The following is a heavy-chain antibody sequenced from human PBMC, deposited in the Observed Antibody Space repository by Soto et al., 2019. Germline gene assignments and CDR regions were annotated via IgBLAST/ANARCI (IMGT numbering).Heavy chain of an antibody. D-gene: IGHD2-15*01. CDR1: GHTFTSYG. J-gene: IGHJ4*02. CDR2: ISAYNGNT. CDR3: ARALYCSGGSCYFDY. Sequence: QVPLVQSGAEVVKPGASVRVSCKTSGHTFTSYGFTWVRQAPGQGLEWMGWISAYNGNTNYAQKFQGRVTMTTDTSTSTAYMEPRSLRSDDTAVYYCARALYCSGGSCYFDYWGQGTLVTVSS. V-gene: IGHV1-18*01.